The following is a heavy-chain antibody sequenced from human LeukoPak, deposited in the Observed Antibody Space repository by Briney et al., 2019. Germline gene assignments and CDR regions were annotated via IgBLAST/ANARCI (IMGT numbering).Heavy chain of an antibody. D-gene: IGHD1-14*01. CDR1: GFTFSSYG. J-gene: IGHJ4*02. Sequence: GGSLRLSCAASGFTFSSYGMHWVRQAPGKGLEWVAVIWYDGSNKYYADSVKGRFTISRDNSKNTLYLQMNSLRAEDTAVYYCAKGLEDRIFDYWGQGTLVTVSS. CDR2: IWYDGSNK. CDR3: AKGLEDRIFDY. V-gene: IGHV3-33*06.